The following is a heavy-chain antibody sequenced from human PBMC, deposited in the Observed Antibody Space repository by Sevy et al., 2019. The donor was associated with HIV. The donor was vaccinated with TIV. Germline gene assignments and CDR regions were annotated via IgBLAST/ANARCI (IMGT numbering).Heavy chain of an antibody. V-gene: IGHV1-18*04. Sequence: ASVKVSCKASGYTFTSYGISWVRQAPGQGLEWMGWISAYNGNTNYAQKLQGRVTMTTDTSTSTAYMELRSLRSDDTAAYYCARANTIFGVDDYYYMDVWGKGTTVTVSS. CDR2: ISAYNGNT. D-gene: IGHD3-3*01. CDR1: GYTFTSYG. CDR3: ARANTIFGVDDYYYMDV. J-gene: IGHJ6*03.